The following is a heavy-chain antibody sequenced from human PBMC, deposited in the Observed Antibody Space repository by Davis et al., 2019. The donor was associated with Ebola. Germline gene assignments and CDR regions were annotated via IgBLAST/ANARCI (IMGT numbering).Heavy chain of an antibody. V-gene: IGHV3-15*01. CDR3: TTGEYDSSGYFDY. J-gene: IGHJ4*02. CDR2: IKSKTDGGTT. CDR1: RFTFSNAW. Sequence: GGSLRLSCAASRFTFSNAWMSWVRQAPGKGLEWVGRIKSKTDGGTTDYAAPVKGRFTISRDDSKNTLYLQMNSLKTEDTAVYYCTTGEYDSSGYFDYWGQGTLVTVSS. D-gene: IGHD3-22*01.